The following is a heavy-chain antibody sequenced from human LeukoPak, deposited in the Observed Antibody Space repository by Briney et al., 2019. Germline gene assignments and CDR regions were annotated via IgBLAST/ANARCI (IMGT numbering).Heavy chain of an antibody. CDR3: ARGLRREQQLLRAFDY. CDR1: VYTFTHYD. J-gene: IGHJ4*02. CDR2: MNPNSGNT. V-gene: IGHV1-8*01. D-gene: IGHD6-13*01. Sequence: ASVRVSLKASVYTFTHYDINWVRQASGQGLEWMGWMNPNSGNTGSAQKFQGRVTMTSNTSISTAYMELSSLRSEDTAVYYCARGLRREQQLLRAFDYWGQGTPVTVSS.